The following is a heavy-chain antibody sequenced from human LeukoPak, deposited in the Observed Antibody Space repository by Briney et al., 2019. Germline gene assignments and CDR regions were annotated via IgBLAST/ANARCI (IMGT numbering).Heavy chain of an antibody. CDR3: ARRGFYEGTGFFDY. CDR2: IYYTGST. V-gene: IGHV4-39*01. CDR1: GGSISSNSYY. D-gene: IGHD3-22*01. Sequence: SETLSLTCTVSGGSISSNSYYWGWIRQPSGMGLEWIGNIYYTGSTYYNPSLKSRVTISIDTSKNQFSLRLSSVTAADTAVYYCARRGFYEGTGFFDYWGQGTLVTVSS. J-gene: IGHJ4*02.